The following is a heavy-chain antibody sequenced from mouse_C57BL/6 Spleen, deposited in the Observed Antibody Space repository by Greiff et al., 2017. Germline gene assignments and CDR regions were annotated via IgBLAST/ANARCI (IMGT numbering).Heavy chain of an antibody. Sequence: QVQLQQPGAELVKPGASVKLSCKASGYTFTSYWMHWVKQRPGQGLEWIGMIHPNSGSTNYNEKFKSKATLTVDKSSSTAYMQLSSLTSEDSAVYDGASPPITTVVAWYFDVWGTGTTVTVSS. V-gene: IGHV1-64*01. J-gene: IGHJ1*03. D-gene: IGHD1-1*01. CDR3: ASPPITTVVAWYFDV. CDR2: IHPNSGST. CDR1: GYTFTSYW.